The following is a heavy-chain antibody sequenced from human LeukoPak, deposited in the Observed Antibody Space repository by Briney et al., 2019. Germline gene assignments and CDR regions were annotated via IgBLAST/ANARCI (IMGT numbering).Heavy chain of an antibody. J-gene: IGHJ3*01. CDR3: ARDVHTDAFDV. Sequence: ASVKASCNSSGRTFRNSFIYWVRQAPGQGLEWMGGFMPLLDRRQYAEKFQGRVTITTDDSTSTAYMELSSLTYEDTAVYYCARDVHTDAFDVWGQGTMVTVSS. V-gene: IGHV1-69*16. CDR2: FMPLLDRR. CDR1: GRTFRNSF.